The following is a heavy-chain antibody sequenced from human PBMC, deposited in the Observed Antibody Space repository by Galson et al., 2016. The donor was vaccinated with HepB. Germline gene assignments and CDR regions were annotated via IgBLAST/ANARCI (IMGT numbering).Heavy chain of an antibody. CDR3: ARDLASSAGQYLRH. D-gene: IGHD6-13*01. CDR1: GYTFTNYA. Sequence: KAPGYTFTNYAMHWVRQAPGQRLEWMGWINPGNGDTKYSQKFQGRVTISRDTSASTAYMELSSLTPDDTAVYFCARDLASSAGQYLRHWGQGTLVSVSS. V-gene: IGHV1-3*01. J-gene: IGHJ1*01. CDR2: INPGNGDT.